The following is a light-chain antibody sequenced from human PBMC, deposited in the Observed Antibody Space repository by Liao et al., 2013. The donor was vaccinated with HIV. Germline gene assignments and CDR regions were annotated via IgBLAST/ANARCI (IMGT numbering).Light chain of an antibody. V-gene: IGLV3-21*01. CDR1: NIGSKT. Sequence: SYVLTQPPSVSVAPGETATITCGGNNIGSKTVHWYQQKPAQAPVLVIFSDTDRPSEIPERFSGSNSGNTATLTISRVEAGDEADYYCQVWDSSTDHYVFGTGTKVTVL. J-gene: IGLJ1*01. CDR2: SDT. CDR3: QVWDSSTDHYV.